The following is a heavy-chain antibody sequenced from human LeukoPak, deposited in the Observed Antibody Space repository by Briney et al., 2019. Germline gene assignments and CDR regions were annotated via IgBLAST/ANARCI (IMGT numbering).Heavy chain of an antibody. V-gene: IGHV5-51*01. CDR3: ARKSSPLWFGELLSHDFDY. CDR2: IYPGDSDT. Sequence: GESLKISCQGSGFRFDIYWIGWVRQIPGKGLEWMGNIYPGDSDTRFSPSFQGQATMSADRSSGTAYLQWSSLKASDTAMYYCARKSSPLWFGELLSHDFDYWGQGTLVSVS. J-gene: IGHJ4*02. CDR1: GFRFDIYW. D-gene: IGHD3-10*01.